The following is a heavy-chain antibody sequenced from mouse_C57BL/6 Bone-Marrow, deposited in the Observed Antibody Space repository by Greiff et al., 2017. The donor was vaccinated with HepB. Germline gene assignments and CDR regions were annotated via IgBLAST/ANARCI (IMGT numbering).Heavy chain of an antibody. J-gene: IGHJ4*01. CDR3: ASFYYGSSYDYYAMDY. V-gene: IGHV1-26*01. CDR1: GYTFTDYY. Sequence: VQLQQSGPELVKPGASVKISCKASGYTFTDYYMNWVKQSHGKSLEWIGDINPNNGGTSYNQKFKGKATLTVDKSSSTAYMELRSLTSEDSAVYYCASFYYGSSYDYYAMDYWGQGTSVTVSS. CDR2: INPNNGGT. D-gene: IGHD1-1*01.